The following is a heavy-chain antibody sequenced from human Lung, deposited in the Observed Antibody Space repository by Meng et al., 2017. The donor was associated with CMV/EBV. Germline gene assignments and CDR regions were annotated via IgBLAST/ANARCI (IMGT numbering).Heavy chain of an antibody. CDR1: GFTFSNYG. V-gene: IGHV3-30*09. J-gene: IGHJ4*02. CDR3: AKDGLEYNYDYWFEN. D-gene: IGHD3/OR15-3a*01. CDR2: ISFEGSNR. Sequence: SXEASGFTFSNYGIHYLRQTPGKGLEWVAVISFEGSNRYYAESVRGRFAISRDDAKNTVHLQMNGLRPEDTAVYYCAKDGLEYNYDYWFENWGQGTXVNGAS.